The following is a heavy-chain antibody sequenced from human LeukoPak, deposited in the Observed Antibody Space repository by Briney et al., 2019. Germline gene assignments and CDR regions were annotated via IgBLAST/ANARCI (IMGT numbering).Heavy chain of an antibody. J-gene: IGHJ4*02. CDR1: GGSISSYY. CDR3: ARGVGVRIAAAGFDY. CDR2: LYYSGST. Sequence: SETLSLTCTVSGGSISSYYWSWIRQPPGKGLEWIGYLYYSGSTNYNPSLKSRVTISVDTSTNQVSLELSSVTAADTAVYHCARGVGVRIAAAGFDYWGQGTLVTVSS. V-gene: IGHV4-59*01. D-gene: IGHD6-13*01.